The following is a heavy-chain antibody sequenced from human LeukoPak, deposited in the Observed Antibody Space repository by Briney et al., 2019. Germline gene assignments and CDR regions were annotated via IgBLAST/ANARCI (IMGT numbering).Heavy chain of an antibody. CDR1: GGSISGGPYS. V-gene: IGHV4-61*01. Sequence: SETLSLTCAVSGGSISGGPYSWSWLRQPPGMGLEWIGYIYYSGTTKYNPSLRSRVTISVDTSKNQFSLRLTSVTDADTAVYYCARGFDSKSSYFDYWGQGTLVTVSS. J-gene: IGHJ4*02. CDR3: ARGFDSKSSYFDY. D-gene: IGHD5-12*01. CDR2: IYYSGTT.